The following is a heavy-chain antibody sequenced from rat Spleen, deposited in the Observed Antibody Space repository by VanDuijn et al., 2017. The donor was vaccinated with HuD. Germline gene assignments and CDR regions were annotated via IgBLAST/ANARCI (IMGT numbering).Heavy chain of an antibody. CDR2: INYDGRST. V-gene: IGHV5-29*01. CDR3: ARQTTIAGMDA. J-gene: IGHJ4*01. CDR1: GFAFSDHY. D-gene: IGHD1-2*01. Sequence: EVQLVESDGGLVHPGRSLKLSCAASGFAFSDHYVAWVRQGPTKGLEWVATINYDGRSTFYRDSVRDRFTISRDNGKNTLYLQMDSLRSEDTATYYCARQTTIAGMDAWGQGASVTVSS.